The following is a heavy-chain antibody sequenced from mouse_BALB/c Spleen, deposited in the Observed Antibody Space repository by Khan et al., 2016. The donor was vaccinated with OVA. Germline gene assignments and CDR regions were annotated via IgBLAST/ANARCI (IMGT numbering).Heavy chain of an antibody. V-gene: IGHV2-9*02. J-gene: IGHJ3*01. CDR1: GFSLSNYG. CDR3: ARAFYNGALFAY. D-gene: IGHD1-3*01. CDR2: IWAGGST. Sequence: VQLQESGPGLVAPSQTLSITCTVSGFSLSNYGVHWVRQPPGKGLEWLGVIWAGGSTNHNSALLSRLSISKDDSKSQVFLKMNSRQTEDTAMYYCARAFYNGALFAYWGQGTLVTVSA.